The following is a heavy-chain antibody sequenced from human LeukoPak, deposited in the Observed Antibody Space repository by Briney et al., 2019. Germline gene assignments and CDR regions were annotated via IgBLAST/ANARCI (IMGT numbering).Heavy chain of an antibody. CDR2: IYYSGST. D-gene: IGHD3-3*01. V-gene: IGHV4-59*01. CDR1: GGSISSYY. J-gene: IGHJ5*02. CDR3: ARVQLGRVTIFEP. Sequence: SETLSLTCTVSGGSISSYYWSWIRQPPGKGLEWIGYIYYSGSTNYNPSLKSRVTISVDTSKNQFSLKLSSVTAADTAVYYCARVQLGRVTIFEPWGQGTLVTVSS.